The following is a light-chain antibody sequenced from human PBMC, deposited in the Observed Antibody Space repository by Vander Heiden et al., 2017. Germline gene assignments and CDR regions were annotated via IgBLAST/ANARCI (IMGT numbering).Light chain of an antibody. CDR3: CSYAGSSTEV. V-gene: IGLV2-23*02. J-gene: IGLJ2*01. Sequence: QSALTQPASVSGSPGQSITISCTGTSSDVGSYNLVSWYQQHPGKAPKLMIYEVSKRPSGVSNRFSGSKSGNTASLTISGLQAEDEADYYCCSYAGSSTEVFGGGTKL. CDR2: EVS. CDR1: SSDVGSYNL.